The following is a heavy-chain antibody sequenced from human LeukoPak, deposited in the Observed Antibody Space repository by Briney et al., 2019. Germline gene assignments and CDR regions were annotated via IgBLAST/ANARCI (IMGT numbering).Heavy chain of an antibody. V-gene: IGHV3-23*01. D-gene: IGHD3-10*01. Sequence: PGGSLRLSCAASGFTFSGYAMPWVRQAPGKGLEWVSTVSAGGGSTYYADSVKGRFTISRDNPKNTLHLQMNSLRAEDTAVYYCAKRLYGSGGYYQFDYWGQGTLVTVSS. CDR2: VSAGGGST. CDR1: GFTFSGYA. CDR3: AKRLYGSGGYYQFDY. J-gene: IGHJ4*02.